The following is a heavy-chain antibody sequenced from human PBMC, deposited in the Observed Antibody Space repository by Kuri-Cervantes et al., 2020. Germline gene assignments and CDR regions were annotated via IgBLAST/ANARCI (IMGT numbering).Heavy chain of an antibody. V-gene: IGHV1-69*13. D-gene: IGHD5-18*01. CDR2: IIPIFGTA. J-gene: IGHJ4*02. CDR3: ARVDTAMVWGSYYFDY. Sequence: SVKVSCKASGYTFTSYGISWVRQAPGQGLEWMGGIIPIFGTANYAQKFQGRVTITADGSTSTAYMELSSLRSEDTAVYYCARVDTAMVWGSYYFDYWGQGTLVTVSS. CDR1: GYTFTSYG.